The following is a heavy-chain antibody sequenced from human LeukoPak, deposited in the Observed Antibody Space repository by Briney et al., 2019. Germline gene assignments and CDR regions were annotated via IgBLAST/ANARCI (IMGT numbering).Heavy chain of an antibody. CDR1: GYTFTGYY. CDR3: AREVGYYYDSSGYSRAPFDY. Sequence: ASVKVSCKASGYTFTGYYMHWVRQAPGQGLEWMGWINPNSGGTDYAQKFQGRVTMTRDTSISTAYMELSRLRSYDTAVYYCAREVGYYYDSSGYSRAPFDYWGQGTLVTVSS. CDR2: INPNSGGT. D-gene: IGHD3-22*01. V-gene: IGHV1-2*02. J-gene: IGHJ4*02.